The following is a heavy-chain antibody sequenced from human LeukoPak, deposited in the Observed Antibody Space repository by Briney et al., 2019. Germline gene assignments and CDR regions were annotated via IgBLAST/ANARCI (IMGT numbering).Heavy chain of an antibody. V-gene: IGHV4-31*03. D-gene: IGHD3-22*01. J-gene: IGHJ4*02. CDR1: GGSISSGGYY. Sequence: SETLSLTCTVSGGSISSGGYYWSWLRQHPGKGLEWIGYIYYSGSTYYNPSLKSRVTISVDTSKNQFSLKLSSVTAADTAVYYCARALFVSSGYYEPFDYWGQGTLVTVSS. CDR3: ARALFVSSGYYEPFDY. CDR2: IYYSGST.